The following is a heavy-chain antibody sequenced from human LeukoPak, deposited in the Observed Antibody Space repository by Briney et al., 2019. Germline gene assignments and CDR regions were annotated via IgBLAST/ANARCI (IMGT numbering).Heavy chain of an antibody. CDR3: ATDIAMTGGY. V-gene: IGHV3-30*04. Sequence: GGSLRLSCAASGFNFKSYTMHWVRQAPGKGLKWVSLVSHDGHNTDYADSVQGRFTVSRDNSKNILYLQLNSLRTEDTAVYYCATDIAMTGGYWGQRTLVTVSS. J-gene: IGHJ4*02. CDR1: GFNFKSYT. CDR2: VSHDGHNT. D-gene: IGHD6-19*01.